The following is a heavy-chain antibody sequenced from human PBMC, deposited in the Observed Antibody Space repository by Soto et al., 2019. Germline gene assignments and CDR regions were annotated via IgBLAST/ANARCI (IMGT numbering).Heavy chain of an antibody. CDR1: GGSISSGGYS. CDR3: ARAGDIVLVPAPFDP. D-gene: IGHD2-2*01. J-gene: IGHJ5*02. Sequence: SETLSLTCAVSGGSISSGGYSWSWIRQPPGKGLDWIGYIYHSGTTYYNPSLKSRVTISVDTSKNQFSLKLSSVTAADTAVYYCARAGDIVLVPAPFDPWGQGTLVTVSS. CDR2: IYHSGTT. V-gene: IGHV4-30-2*05.